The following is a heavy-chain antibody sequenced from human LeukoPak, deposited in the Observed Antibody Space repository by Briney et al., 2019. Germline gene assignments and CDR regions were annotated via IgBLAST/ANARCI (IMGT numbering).Heavy chain of an antibody. CDR2: IGTAGDT. V-gene: IGHV3-13*01. J-gene: IGHJ6*02. CDR3: ARALYDFWSGYLGGMDV. Sequence: GGSLRLSCAASGFTFSSYDMHWVRQVTGKGLEWVSGIGTAGDTYYPGSVKGRFTISRENAKNSLYLQMNSLRAGDTAVCYCARALYDFWSGYLGGMDVWGQGTTVTVSS. D-gene: IGHD3-3*01. CDR1: GFTFSSYD.